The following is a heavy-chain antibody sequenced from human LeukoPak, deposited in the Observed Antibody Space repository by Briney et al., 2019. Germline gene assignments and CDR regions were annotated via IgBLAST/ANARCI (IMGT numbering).Heavy chain of an antibody. CDR1: GGTFSSYA. J-gene: IGHJ4*02. CDR2: IIPILGIA. V-gene: IGHV1-69*04. Sequence: SVKVSCKASGGTFSSYAISWVRQAPGQGLEWMGRIIPILGIANYAQKFQGRVTITADESTSTAYMELSSLRSEDTAVYYCARVGYCISGVCYPPDYWGQGTLVSVSS. CDR3: ARVGYCISGVCYPPDY. D-gene: IGHD2-8*01.